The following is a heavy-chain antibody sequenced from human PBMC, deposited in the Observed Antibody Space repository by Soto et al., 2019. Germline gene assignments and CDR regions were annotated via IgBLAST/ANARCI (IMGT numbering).Heavy chain of an antibody. J-gene: IGHJ4*02. CDR3: ARHRGAPMLGGGNCSGGSCYRYYFDY. CDR2: INHSGST. Sequence: PSETLSLTCAVYGGSFSGDYWSWIRRPPGKGLEWIGEINHSGSTYHNPSLKSRVTISVDTSKNQFSLKLSSVTAADTAVYYCARHRGAPMLGGGNCSGGSCYRYYFDYWGQGTLVTVSS. D-gene: IGHD2-15*01. CDR1: GGSFSGDY. V-gene: IGHV4-34*01.